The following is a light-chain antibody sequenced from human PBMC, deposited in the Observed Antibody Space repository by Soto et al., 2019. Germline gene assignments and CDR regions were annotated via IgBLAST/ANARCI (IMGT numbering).Light chain of an antibody. CDR1: TSNIGSNT. CDR2: SDN. V-gene: IGLV1-44*01. Sequence: QSALTQPPSASGTPGQRVTISCSGSTSNIGSNTVNWYQQLPGTAPKLLIQSDNQRPSGVPDRFSGSKSGTSASLAISGLQSGDEADYYCAAWDDSLNGVIFGGGTKVTVL. J-gene: IGLJ2*01. CDR3: AAWDDSLNGVI.